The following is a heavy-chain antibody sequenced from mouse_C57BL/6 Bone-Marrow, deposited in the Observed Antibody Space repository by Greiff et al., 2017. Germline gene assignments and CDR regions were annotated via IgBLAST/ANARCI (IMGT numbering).Heavy chain of an antibody. D-gene: IGHD2-3*01. CDR1: GFNINDDH. CDR2: IDPEIGDT. J-gene: IGHJ2*01. CDR3: SSFDGNYFDF. V-gene: IGHV14-4*01. Sequence: EVQLQQSGAELVRPWASVNLSCTASGFNINDDHIHWVKQRPEQVLEWIGWIDPEIGDTEYASKFQGKATITSDTSSHTAHLQLSSLTSEDTAVDYCSSFDGNYFDFWGQGTPLTVAS.